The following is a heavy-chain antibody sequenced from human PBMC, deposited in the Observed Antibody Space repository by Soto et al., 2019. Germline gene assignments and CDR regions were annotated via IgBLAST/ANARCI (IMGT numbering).Heavy chain of an antibody. V-gene: IGHV1-69*04. J-gene: IGHJ6*03. CDR1: GYTFTSYG. CDR3: AREAVIDYYYYYMDV. Sequence: SVKVSCKASGYTFTSYGISWVRQAPGQGLEWMGRIIPILGIADYAQNFQGRVSITADKSTSTAYMELSSLRSEDTAVYYCAREAVIDYYYYYMDVWGKGTTVTVSS. CDR2: IIPILGIA. D-gene: IGHD4-4*01.